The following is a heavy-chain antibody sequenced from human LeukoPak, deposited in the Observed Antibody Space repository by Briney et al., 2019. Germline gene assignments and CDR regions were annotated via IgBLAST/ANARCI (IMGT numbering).Heavy chain of an antibody. J-gene: IGHJ4*02. Sequence: PGGSLRLSCSASGFTFRSYWMHWVRQAPGKGLVWVSRISSDGSDISYADSVKGRFTISRDNAKNTLYLQMNSLGAEDTAVYYCARALPPSINTPWEWGRGTLVTVSS. CDR3: ARALPPSINTPWE. CDR1: GFTFRSYW. D-gene: IGHD1-26*01. V-gene: IGHV3-74*01. CDR2: ISSDGSDI.